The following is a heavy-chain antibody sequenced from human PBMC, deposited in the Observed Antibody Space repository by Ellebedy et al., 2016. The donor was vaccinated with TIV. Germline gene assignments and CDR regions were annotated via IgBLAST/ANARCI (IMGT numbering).Heavy chain of an antibody. CDR3: ARDQKRLDSFDV. CDR1: GGSISRDC. Sequence: SETLSLTXTVSGGSISRDCWSWIRQSPGKGLEWIGYIYYSGSTNYNPSLKSRVTISVDTSKNQFSLRLSSVTAADTAVYYCARDQKRLDSFDVWGRGTMVVVS. V-gene: IGHV4-59*01. J-gene: IGHJ3*01. CDR2: IYYSGST.